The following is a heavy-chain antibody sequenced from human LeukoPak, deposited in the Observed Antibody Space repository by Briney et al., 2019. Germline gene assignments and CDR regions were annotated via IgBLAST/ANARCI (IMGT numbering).Heavy chain of an antibody. CDR1: GGSISSGDYY. CDR3: ARRIPTFFFDY. V-gene: IGHV4-30-4*01. J-gene: IGHJ4*02. CDR2: IYYSGST. Sequence: KPSQTLSLTCTVSGGSISSGDYYWSWIRQPPGKGLEWIGYIYYSGSTYYNPSLKSRVTISVDTSKNHFSLKLTSVTAADTAVYYCARRIPTFFFDYWGQGTLVTVSS. D-gene: IGHD2-21*01.